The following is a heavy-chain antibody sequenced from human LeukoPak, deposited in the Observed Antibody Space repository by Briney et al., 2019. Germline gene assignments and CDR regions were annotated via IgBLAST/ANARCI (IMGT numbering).Heavy chain of an antibody. J-gene: IGHJ3*01. V-gene: IGHV4-61*02. CDR1: GAAISSGTYY. D-gene: IGHD3-22*01. Sequence: SQTLSLTCTVSGAAISSGTYYWSWIRQPAGKGLEWIGRIFTSGNTDYNPSLKSRVFISIETSKNRFSLTLNSVTAADTAVYYCATLPGDYYDSRAYDLWGQGTMVTVSS. CDR2: IFTSGNT. CDR3: ATLPGDYYDSRAYDL.